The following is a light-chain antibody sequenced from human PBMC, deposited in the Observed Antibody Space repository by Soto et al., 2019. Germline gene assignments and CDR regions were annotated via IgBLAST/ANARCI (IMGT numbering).Light chain of an antibody. CDR2: LNSDGSH. CDR3: QTWDTAIQV. Sequence: QSVLTQSPSASASLGASVKLTCTLSSGHSSYAIAWHQQQPEKGPRYLMKLNSDGSHNKGDGIPDRFSGSSSGAERYLTISSLQSEDEADYYCQTWDTAIQVFGGGTKLTVL. CDR1: SGHSSYA. V-gene: IGLV4-69*01. J-gene: IGLJ2*01.